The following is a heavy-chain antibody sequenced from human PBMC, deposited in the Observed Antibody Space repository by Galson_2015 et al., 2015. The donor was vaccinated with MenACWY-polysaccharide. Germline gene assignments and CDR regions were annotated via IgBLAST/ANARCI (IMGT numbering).Heavy chain of an antibody. D-gene: IGHD6-13*01. CDR3: AREGSRIVFHAFDT. CDR1: GIRFSGSG. J-gene: IGHJ3*02. Sequence: SLRLSCAASGIRFSGSGMHWVRQAPGKGLEWVAVIRYDGTNKVYADSVKGRFTISRDNSKNTLYLEMNSLRAEDTAVYYCAREGSRIVFHAFDTRGQGTMVTVSS. V-gene: IGHV3-33*01. CDR2: IRYDGTNK.